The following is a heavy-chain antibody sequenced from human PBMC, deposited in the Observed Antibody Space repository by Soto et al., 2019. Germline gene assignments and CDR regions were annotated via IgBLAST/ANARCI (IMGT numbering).Heavy chain of an antibody. D-gene: IGHD1-26*01. CDR2: INAGNGNT. Sequence: ASVKVSCKASGYTFTSYAMHWVRQAPGQRLEWMGWINAGNGNTKYSQKFQGRVTITRDTSASTAYMELSSLRSEDTAVYYCARVSEPTPLPYYYYMDVWGNGTTVTVSS. J-gene: IGHJ6*03. CDR1: GYTFTSYA. V-gene: IGHV1-3*01. CDR3: ARVSEPTPLPYYYYMDV.